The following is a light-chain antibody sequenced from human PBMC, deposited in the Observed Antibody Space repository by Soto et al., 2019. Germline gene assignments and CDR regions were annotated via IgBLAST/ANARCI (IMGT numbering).Light chain of an antibody. CDR3: QQYGSLPST. J-gene: IGKJ1*01. CDR1: QSVSSNN. V-gene: IGKV3-20*01. Sequence: EIVLTQSPGTLSLSPGERATLSCRASQSVSSNNLAWYQQRPGQAPRVVIYGASTRATGIPERFSGSGSGTDFTLTISRLEPEDFAVYYCQQYGSLPSTCGQGTNVEIK. CDR2: GAS.